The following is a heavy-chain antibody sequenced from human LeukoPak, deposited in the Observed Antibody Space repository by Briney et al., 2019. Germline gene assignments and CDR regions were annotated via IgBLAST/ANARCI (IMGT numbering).Heavy chain of an antibody. Sequence: SETLSLTCTVSGAPSAVVVTTGAGSASPQGRGLGGLGVSIIVGPPTTTRPSRVESPSVDTSKNQFSLKLSSVTAADTALHYCAKHYMGSSYNHGLDCWGQGTLVTVSS. CDR2: SIIVGPP. D-gene: IGHD3-10*01. J-gene: IGHJ4*02. CDR1: GAPSAVVVTT. V-gene: IGHV4-39*01. CDR3: AKHYMGSSYNHGLDC.